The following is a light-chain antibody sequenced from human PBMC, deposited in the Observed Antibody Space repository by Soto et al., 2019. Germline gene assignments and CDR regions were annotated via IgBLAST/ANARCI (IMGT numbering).Light chain of an antibody. CDR2: GAS. CDR3: QQYNNGPLPIT. Sequence: EIVMTQSPATLSVSPGDRATLSCRASQSGITNLAWYKQNPGQAPRLIVYGASTRATDIPARISGSRSGTDFTLTSISLQSEDFEVYYCQQYNNGPLPITFGQGTRLEIK. V-gene: IGKV3-15*01. CDR1: QSGITN. J-gene: IGKJ5*01.